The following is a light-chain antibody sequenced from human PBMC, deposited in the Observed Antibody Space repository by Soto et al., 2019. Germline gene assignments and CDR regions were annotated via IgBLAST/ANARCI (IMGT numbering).Light chain of an antibody. CDR3: QHYGSSLYT. J-gene: IGKJ2*01. CDR2: GAS. V-gene: IGKV3-20*01. CDR1: QRLTNNY. Sequence: EIVMTQSPGTLSVSPGERVTLSCRASQRLTNNYLAWYQQKPGQAPRLLIYGASYRATGIPDRFSGSGSGTDFSLIISRLEPEDFAVYYCQHYGSSLYTFGQGTKLEI.